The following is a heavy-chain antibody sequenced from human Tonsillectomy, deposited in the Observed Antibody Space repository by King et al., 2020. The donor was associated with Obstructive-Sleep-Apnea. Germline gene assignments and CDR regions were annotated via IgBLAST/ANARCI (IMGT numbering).Heavy chain of an antibody. D-gene: IGHD3-22*01. CDR1: GGSISSGDYY. J-gene: IGHJ4*02. CDR3: AKSDYFDTSGYLV. Sequence: QLQESGPGLVKPSQTLSLTCTVSGGSISSGDYYWSWIRQPPGKGLEWIGYIYYSGSTSYNPSLKSRLTISADPSKNQFSLKLRSVTAADTAVYYCAKSDYFDTSGYLVWGQGTLVTVSS. CDR2: IYYSGST. V-gene: IGHV4-30-4*01.